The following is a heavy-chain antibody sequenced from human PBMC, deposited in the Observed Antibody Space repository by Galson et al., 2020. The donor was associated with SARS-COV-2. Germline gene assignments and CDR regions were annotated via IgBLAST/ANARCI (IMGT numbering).Heavy chain of an antibody. CDR2: IFYTGST. Sequence: ETLSLTCAVSGGSISSSTYYWGWIRQPPGKGLEWIGTIFYTGSTYYNPSLDSRVSILVDTSKNQFSLNLRSVTAADTAVYYCARDGWELDQFDYWGQGTLVTVSS. CDR1: GGSISSSTYY. D-gene: IGHD1-26*01. V-gene: IGHV4-39*07. J-gene: IGHJ4*02. CDR3: ARDGWELDQFDY.